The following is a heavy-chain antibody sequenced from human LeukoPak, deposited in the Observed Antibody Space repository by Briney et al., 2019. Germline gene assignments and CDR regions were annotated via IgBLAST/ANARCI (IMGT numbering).Heavy chain of an antibody. D-gene: IGHD6-19*01. CDR1: GFTFSSYA. Sequence: PGGSLRLSCAASGFTFSSYAMNWVRQAPGKGLEWVSAISGSGGSTYYADPVKGRFTISRDNSKNTLYLQMNSLRAEDTAVYYCAKGATQQWLVEFDYWGQGTLVTVSS. CDR2: ISGSGGST. V-gene: IGHV3-23*01. J-gene: IGHJ4*02. CDR3: AKGATQQWLVEFDY.